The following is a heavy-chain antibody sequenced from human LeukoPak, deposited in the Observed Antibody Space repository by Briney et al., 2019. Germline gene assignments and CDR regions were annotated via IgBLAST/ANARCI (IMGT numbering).Heavy chain of an antibody. J-gene: IGHJ4*02. Sequence: GASVKVSCKASGGTFSSYAISWVRQAPGQGLEWMGGIIPIFGTANYAQKFQGRVTITTDESTSTAYMELSSLRSEDTAVYYCARSDIVVVPADDYWGQGTLVTVSS. CDR3: ARSDIVVVPADDY. V-gene: IGHV1-69*05. D-gene: IGHD2-2*01. CDR2: IIPIFGTA. CDR1: GGTFSSYA.